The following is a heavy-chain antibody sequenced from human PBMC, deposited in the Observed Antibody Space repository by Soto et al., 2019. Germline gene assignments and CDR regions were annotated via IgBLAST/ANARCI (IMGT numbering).Heavy chain of an antibody. D-gene: IGHD3-10*01. V-gene: IGHV1-69*14. J-gene: IGHJ6*02. Sequence: QVQLVQSGAEVKKPGSSVKVSCKASGGTFSSYAISWVRQAPGQGLEWMGGIIPIFGTANYAQKFQGRVTXXADKSTSTAYMELSSLRSDDTAVYYCASPTMEYYYYYGMDVWGQGTTVTVSS. CDR3: ASPTMEYYYYYGMDV. CDR2: IIPIFGTA. CDR1: GGTFSSYA.